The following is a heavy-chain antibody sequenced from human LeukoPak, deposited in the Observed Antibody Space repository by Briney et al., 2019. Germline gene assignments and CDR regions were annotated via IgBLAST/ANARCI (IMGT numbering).Heavy chain of an antibody. J-gene: IGHJ4*02. Sequence: AGGSLRLSCAASGFTFTTYGLHWVRQAPGRGLEWVAAIAFNGGSEYYADSVKGRFTISRDNSKNTLFLQMNSLRPDDTAVYYCAKRGHYSINWYHYFDYWGQGTLVTVSS. CDR3: AKRGHYSINWYHYFDY. CDR1: GFTFTTYG. CDR2: IAFNGGSE. V-gene: IGHV3-30*18. D-gene: IGHD6-13*01.